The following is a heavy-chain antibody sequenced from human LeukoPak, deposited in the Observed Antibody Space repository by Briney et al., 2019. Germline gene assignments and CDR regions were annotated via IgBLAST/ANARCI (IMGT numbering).Heavy chain of an antibody. CDR3: ARVATSSNYYYYMDV. CDR1: GFTFSSYT. J-gene: IGHJ6*03. Sequence: GGSLRLSCAASGFTFSSYTMNWARQAVWKGLAWVCYIRSSGGTIYYAESVKGRFTISRDNAKNSLYLQMNSPRAEDTAVYYCARVATSSNYYYYMDVWGKGTTVTVSS. CDR2: IRSSGGTI. V-gene: IGHV3-48*04. D-gene: IGHD5-12*01.